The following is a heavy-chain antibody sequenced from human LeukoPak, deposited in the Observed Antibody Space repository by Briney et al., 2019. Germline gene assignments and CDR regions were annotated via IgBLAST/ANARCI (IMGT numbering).Heavy chain of an antibody. CDR3: ARHGDCRGTSCSHK. V-gene: IGHV4-39*07. Sequence: SETLSLTCTVSGDSIGSSSYYWGWIRQPPGKGLEWIGSIYYSGSTYYNPSLKSRVTISVDTSKNQFSLKLTSVTAADTAVYYCARHGDCRGTSCSHKWGQETLVTVSS. J-gene: IGHJ4*02. D-gene: IGHD2-2*01. CDR1: GDSIGSSSYY. CDR2: IYYSGST.